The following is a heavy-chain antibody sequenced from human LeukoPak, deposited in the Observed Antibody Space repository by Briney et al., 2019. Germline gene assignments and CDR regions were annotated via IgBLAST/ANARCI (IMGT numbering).Heavy chain of an antibody. CDR1: GYTFTSYG. J-gene: IGHJ6*03. Sequence: GASVKVSCKASGYTFTSYGISWVRQAPGQGLEWMGGIIPIFGTANYAQKFQGRVTITADESTSTAYMELSSLRSEDTAVYYCARNHSAWYNWNDEDYYYYYMDVWGKGTTVTVSS. CDR3: ARNHSAWYNWNDEDYYYYYMDV. V-gene: IGHV1-69*13. D-gene: IGHD1-1*01. CDR2: IIPIFGTA.